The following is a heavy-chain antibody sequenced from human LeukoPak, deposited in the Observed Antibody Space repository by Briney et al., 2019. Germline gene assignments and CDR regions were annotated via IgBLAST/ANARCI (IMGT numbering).Heavy chain of an antibody. CDR3: AREAPNSYRSSWFDY. J-gene: IGHJ4*02. CDR2: INPSGGST. V-gene: IGHV1-46*01. D-gene: IGHD6-13*01. CDR1: GYTFTSYY. Sequence: ASVKVSCKASGYTFTSYYMHWVRQAPGQGLEWMGIINPSGGSTSYAQKFQGRVTMTRDTSTSTVYMELSSLRPEDTAVYYCAREAPNSYRSSWFDYWGQGTLVTVSS.